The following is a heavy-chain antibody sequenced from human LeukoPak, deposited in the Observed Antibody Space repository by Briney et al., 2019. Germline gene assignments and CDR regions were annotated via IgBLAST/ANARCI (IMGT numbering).Heavy chain of an antibody. CDR2: MSSTSKY. V-gene: IGHV3-21*01. CDR3: ARDLWTSRDYYGMDV. Sequence: KSGGSLRLSCAASGFTFSSDTMSWVRQAPGKGLEWVSSMSSTSKYKYADSVKGRFTISRDNAKNSLYLQMNSLRADDTAVYYCARDLWTSRDYYGMDVWGQGTTVTVSS. CDR1: GFTFSSDT. J-gene: IGHJ6*02. D-gene: IGHD2/OR15-2a*01.